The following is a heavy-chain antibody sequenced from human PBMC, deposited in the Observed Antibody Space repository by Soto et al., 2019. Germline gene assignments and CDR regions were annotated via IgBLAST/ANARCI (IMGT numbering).Heavy chain of an antibody. J-gene: IGHJ4*02. CDR3: ARVRLGATTRYFDY. D-gene: IGHD1-26*01. CDR2: IKNKDNRYTT. Sequence: EVQVVESGGGLVQPGGSLRLSCEASGFTSSDHYMDWVRQAPGKGLEWVGRIKNKDNRYTTEYAPSVKGRFTISRDDSQNSLYLQMNCLKAEDTALYYCARVRLGATTRYFDYWGRGTLVSVSS. CDR1: GFTSSDHY. V-gene: IGHV3-72*01.